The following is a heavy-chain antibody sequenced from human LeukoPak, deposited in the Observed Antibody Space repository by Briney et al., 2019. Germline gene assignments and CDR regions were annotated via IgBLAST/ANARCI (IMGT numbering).Heavy chain of an antibody. J-gene: IGHJ6*02. V-gene: IGHV1-3*01. Sequence: ASVKVSCKASGYTFTSYAMHWVRQAPGQRLEWMGWINAGNGNTKYSQKFQGRVTITRDTSASTAYMELSSLRSEDTAVYYCARENCSSTSCYPDYGMDVWGQGTTVTVSS. CDR2: INAGNGNT. D-gene: IGHD2-2*01. CDR3: ARENCSSTSCYPDYGMDV. CDR1: GYTFTSYA.